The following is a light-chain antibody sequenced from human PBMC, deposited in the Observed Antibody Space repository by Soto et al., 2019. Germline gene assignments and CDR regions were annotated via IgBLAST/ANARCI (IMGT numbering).Light chain of an antibody. V-gene: IGKV3-11*01. CDR3: QQRSNWPWT. Sequence: EIVLTQSPATLSLSPGERATLSCRASPSVSSYLAWYQQKVGQAPRLLIYDASNRATGIPARFSGSGSGTDFTLTISSLEPEDFAVYYCQQRSNWPWTFGQGTKVEIK. CDR1: PSVSSY. CDR2: DAS. J-gene: IGKJ1*01.